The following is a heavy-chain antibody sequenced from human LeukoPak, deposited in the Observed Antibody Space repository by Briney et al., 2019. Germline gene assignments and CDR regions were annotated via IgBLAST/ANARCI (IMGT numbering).Heavy chain of an antibody. D-gene: IGHD2-15*01. J-gene: IGHJ4*02. Sequence: SETLSLTCTVSGGSISSGSYYWGWIRQPPGKDLGWFGSIYYSGSTYYNPSLESRVTISLDTSKNQFSLKLSSVTAADTAVFYCVRDKTFEVVNYFDYWGQGMLVTVSS. CDR1: GGSISSGSYY. V-gene: IGHV4-39*07. CDR2: IYYSGST. CDR3: VRDKTFEVVNYFDY.